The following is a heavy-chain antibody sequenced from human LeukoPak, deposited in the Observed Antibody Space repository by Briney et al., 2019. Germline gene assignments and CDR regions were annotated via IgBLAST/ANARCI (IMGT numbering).Heavy chain of an antibody. D-gene: IGHD3-10*01. CDR2: IKQDGSEK. J-gene: IGHJ3*02. CDR3: ARHGSGSYYNDPDAFDI. V-gene: IGHV3-7*01. Sequence: GGSLRLSCAASGFTFSGYWMSWVRQAPGKGLEWVANIKQDGSEKYYVDSVKGRFTISRDNAKNSLYLQMNSLRAEDTAVYYCARHGSGSYYNDPDAFDIWGQGTMVTVSS. CDR1: GFTFSGYW.